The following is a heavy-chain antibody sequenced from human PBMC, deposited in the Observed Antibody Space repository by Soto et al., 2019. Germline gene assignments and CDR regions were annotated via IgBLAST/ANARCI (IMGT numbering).Heavy chain of an antibody. CDR3: AKDSLIGGFFDY. Sequence: GGSLRLSCAASGFTFSSYAMGWVRQAPGKGLEWVSAISGSGGSTYYADSVKGRFTISRDNSKNTLYLQMNSLRAEDTAVYYCAKDSLIGGFFDYWGQGTLVTVST. V-gene: IGHV3-23*01. D-gene: IGHD2-8*01. CDR2: ISGSGGST. CDR1: GFTFSSYA. J-gene: IGHJ4*02.